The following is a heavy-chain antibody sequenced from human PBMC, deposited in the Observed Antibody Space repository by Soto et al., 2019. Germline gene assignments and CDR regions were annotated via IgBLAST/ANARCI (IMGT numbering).Heavy chain of an antibody. J-gene: IGHJ4*02. V-gene: IGHV4-34*01. D-gene: IGHD3-22*01. CDR3: AMYYYDSSGYYYFDY. CDR1: GGSFSGYY. Sequence: SETLSLTCAVYGGSFSGYYWSWIRQPPGKGLEWIGEINHSGSTNYNPSLKSRVTISVDTSKNQFSLKLSSVTAADTAVYYFAMYYYDSSGYYYFDYWGQGTLVTVSS. CDR2: INHSGST.